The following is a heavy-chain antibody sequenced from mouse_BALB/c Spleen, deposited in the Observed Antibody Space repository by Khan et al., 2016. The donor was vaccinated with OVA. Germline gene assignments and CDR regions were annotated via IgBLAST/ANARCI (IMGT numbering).Heavy chain of an antibody. CDR1: GYSITSGYF. J-gene: IGHJ3*01. V-gene: IGHV3-6*02. CDR3: ERGGSSGPAWFAY. Sequence: EVQLQESGPGLVKPSQSLSLTCSVTGYSITSGYFWNWIRQFPGNKLEWMGYIRYDGDSNYNPSLKNRISITRDTSKNQCFLKLNSVTPEDTASCYCERGGSSGPAWFAYWGQGTLVTVSP. CDR2: IRYDGDS. D-gene: IGHD3-1*01.